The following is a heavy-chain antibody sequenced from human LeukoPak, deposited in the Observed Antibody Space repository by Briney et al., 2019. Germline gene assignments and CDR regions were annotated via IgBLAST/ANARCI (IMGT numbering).Heavy chain of an antibody. Sequence: GASVKVSCKASGYTFTSYYMHWVRQAPGLGLEWMGVINPSAGSTNYAQKFQGRVTMTRDTSTSTVYMELSSLRSEDTAVYYCAIRGPGGGLFDYWGQGALVTVSS. V-gene: IGHV1-46*01. CDR1: GYTFTSYY. J-gene: IGHJ4*02. D-gene: IGHD3-16*01. CDR2: INPSAGST. CDR3: AIRGPGGGLFDY.